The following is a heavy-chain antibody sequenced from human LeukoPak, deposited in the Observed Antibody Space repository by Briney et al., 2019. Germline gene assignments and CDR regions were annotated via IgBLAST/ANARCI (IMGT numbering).Heavy chain of an antibody. CDR1: GGTFSSYA. CDR3: ARGYDFWSGYYM. Sequence: GASVKVSCKASGGTFSSYAISWVRQAPGQGLEWMGGIIPIFGTANYAQKFQGRVTITADESTGTAYMELSSLRSEDTAVYYCARGYDFWSGYYMWGQGTLVTVSS. J-gene: IGHJ4*02. D-gene: IGHD3-3*01. V-gene: IGHV1-69*13. CDR2: IIPIFGTA.